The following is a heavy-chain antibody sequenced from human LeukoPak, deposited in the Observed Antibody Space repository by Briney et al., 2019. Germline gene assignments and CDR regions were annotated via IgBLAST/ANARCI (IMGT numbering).Heavy chain of an antibody. CDR1: GGSISSYY. J-gene: IGHJ4*02. D-gene: IGHD6-19*01. Sequence: SETLSLTCTVSGGSISSYYWSWIRQPPGKGLEWIGYNYYGGSTNYNPSLKSRVTISVDTSKNQFSLKLRSVTAADTAVYYCARVGGGSSGWYPWGQGTLVNVS. CDR3: ARVGGGSSGWYP. CDR2: NYYGGST. V-gene: IGHV4-59*01.